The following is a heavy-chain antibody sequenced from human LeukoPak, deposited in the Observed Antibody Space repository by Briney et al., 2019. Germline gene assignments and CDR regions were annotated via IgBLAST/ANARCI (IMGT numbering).Heavy chain of an antibody. D-gene: IGHD6-13*01. CDR3: ARERGLAAAAPGYFDY. V-gene: IGHV1-69*13. J-gene: IGHJ4*02. CDR1: GGTFSSYA. Sequence: SVKVSCKASGGTFSSYAISWVRQAPGQGLEWMGGIIPIFGTANYAQKFQGRVTITADESTSTAYMELSSLRSEDTAVYYCARERGLAAAAPGYFDYWGQGTLVTVSS. CDR2: IIPIFGTA.